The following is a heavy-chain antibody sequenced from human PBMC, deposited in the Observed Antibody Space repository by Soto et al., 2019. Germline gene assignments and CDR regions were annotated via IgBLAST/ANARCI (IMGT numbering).Heavy chain of an antibody. CDR1: GDSFNDYY. Sequence: QMQLVQSGAEVRKPGASVTVSCRSSGDSFNDYYIHWVRQAPGQGFEWMGWINPNGGVTKYAQKFQGWVSMTRDTSIRTVYMQLSRLRSDDTVVYYCARESGGATATLDYYYFYMDVWGTGTTVTVSS. V-gene: IGHV1-2*04. J-gene: IGHJ6*03. CDR2: INPNGGVT. CDR3: ARESGGATATLDYYYFYMDV. D-gene: IGHD5-12*01.